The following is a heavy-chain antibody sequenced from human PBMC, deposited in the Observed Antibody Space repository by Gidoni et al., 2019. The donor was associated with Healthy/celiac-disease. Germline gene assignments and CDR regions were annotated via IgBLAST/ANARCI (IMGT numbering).Heavy chain of an antibody. CDR3: ARQVFGVVITETRLAAFDI. V-gene: IGHV4-39*01. J-gene: IGHJ3*02. D-gene: IGHD3-3*01. CDR1: GGSLSSRSYY. CDR2: IYYSGGT. Sequence: QLQLQESGPGLVQPSETLSLTCTVPGGSLSSRSYYWGWIRQPPGKGLEWIGRIYYSGGTHYTPSLKSRVTISVDTSKNQFSLKLSSVTAADTAVYYCARQVFGVVITETRLAAFDIWGQGTMVTVSS.